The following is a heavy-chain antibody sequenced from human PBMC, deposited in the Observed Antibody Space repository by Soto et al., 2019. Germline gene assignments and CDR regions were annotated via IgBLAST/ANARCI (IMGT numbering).Heavy chain of an antibody. CDR3: AVGAIVVVPAAIRGYFQH. J-gene: IGHJ1*01. CDR1: GGTFSSYA. D-gene: IGHD2-2*02. Sequence: QVQLVQSGAEVKKPGSSVKVSCKASGGTFSSYAISWVRQAPGQGLEWMGGIIPIFGTANYAQKFQGRVTITADKSTSTAYMELSSLRSEDTAVYYCAVGAIVVVPAAIRGYFQHWGQGTLVTVSS. V-gene: IGHV1-69*06. CDR2: IIPIFGTA.